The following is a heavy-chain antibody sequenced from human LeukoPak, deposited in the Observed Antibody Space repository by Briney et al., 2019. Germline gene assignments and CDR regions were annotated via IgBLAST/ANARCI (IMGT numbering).Heavy chain of an antibody. CDR2: ITTGGPNT. Sequence: GGSLRLSCTASGFTFSSYTMSWVRQAPGKGLKWVSTITTGGPNTYYADSVKGRFTVSRDDSKNTLYLQVNSLRAEDAAVYYCAKDGGLWVSAHWGDSWGRGTLVTVSS. CDR3: AKDGGLWVSAHWGDS. J-gene: IGHJ4*02. CDR1: GFTFSSYT. V-gene: IGHV3-23*01. D-gene: IGHD7-27*01.